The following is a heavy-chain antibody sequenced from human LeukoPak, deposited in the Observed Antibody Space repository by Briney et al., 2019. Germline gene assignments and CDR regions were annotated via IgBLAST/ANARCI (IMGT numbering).Heavy chain of an antibody. CDR2: IKDGGTTT. CDR3: TTIRPGY. D-gene: IGHD5-12*01. CDR1: GFTFSSYC. Sequence: QAGGSLRLSCAASGFTFSSYCIHWVRQVPGKGLVWVSRIKDGGTTTDYADSVKGRFTISRDNVKNTLYLQMNSLIAEDTAVYYCTTIRPGYWGQGTLVTVSP. V-gene: IGHV3-74*01. J-gene: IGHJ4*02.